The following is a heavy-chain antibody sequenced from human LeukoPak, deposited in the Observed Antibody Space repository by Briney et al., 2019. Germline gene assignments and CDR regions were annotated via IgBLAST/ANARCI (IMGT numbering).Heavy chain of an antibody. CDR2: ISGSGGST. CDR3: ANTVGLTVDYDFWSGYYWGNWFDP. Sequence: GGSLRLSCAASGFTFSSYAMSWVRQAPGKGLEWVSAISGSGGSTYYADSVKGRFTISRDNSKNTLYLQMNSLKAEDTAVYYCANTVGLTVDYDFWSGYYWGNWFDPWGQGTLVTVSS. D-gene: IGHD3-3*01. V-gene: IGHV3-23*01. J-gene: IGHJ5*02. CDR1: GFTFSSYA.